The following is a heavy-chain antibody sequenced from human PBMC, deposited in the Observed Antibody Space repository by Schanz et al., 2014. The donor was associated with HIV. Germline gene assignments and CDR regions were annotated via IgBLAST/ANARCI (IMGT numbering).Heavy chain of an antibody. CDR1: GFTFSDYY. V-gene: IGHV3-11*01. Sequence: VQQVLESGGGLVQPGGSLRLSCAAFGFTFSDYYMTWVRQAPGKGLEWVSYISSGGVTISYADSMKGRFTISRDNAKKSLYLQMNNLRDEDTAVYFCARVSWGSSWSLDYWGQGTLVTVSS. J-gene: IGHJ4*02. CDR3: ARVSWGSSWSLDY. CDR2: ISSGGVTI. D-gene: IGHD6-13*01.